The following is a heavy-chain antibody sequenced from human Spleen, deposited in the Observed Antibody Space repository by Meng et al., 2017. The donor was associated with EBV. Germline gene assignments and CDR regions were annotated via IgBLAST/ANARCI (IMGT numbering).Heavy chain of an antibody. CDR3: ASDGISRYFNN. J-gene: IGHJ4*02. CDR1: GGSISTSTC. D-gene: IGHD1-1*01. CDR2: VFRTGDT. Sequence: ALAPGLLMPSGTWSLMCTVSGGSISTSTCGGGVSQSPEKGLEWIGEVFRTGDTNYNPSLKSRVTILIDKSKNQFSLKLNSVAAADTAIYFCASDGISRYFNNWGPGTLVTVSS. V-gene: IGHV4-4*02.